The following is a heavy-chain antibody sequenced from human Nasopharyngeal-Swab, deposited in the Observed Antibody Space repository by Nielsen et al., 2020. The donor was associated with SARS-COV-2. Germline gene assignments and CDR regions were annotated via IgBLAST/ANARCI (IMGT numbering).Heavy chain of an antibody. CDR1: GFTFSSYE. CDR3: AKDYYDSSGYYYPLRFDY. Sequence: GGSLRLSCAASGFTFSSYEMNWVRQAPGKGLEWVAVISYDGSNKYYADSVKGRFTISRDNSKNTLYLQMNSLRAEDTAVYYCAKDYYDSSGYYYPLRFDYWGQGTLVTVSS. CDR2: ISYDGSNK. D-gene: IGHD3-22*01. J-gene: IGHJ4*02. V-gene: IGHV3-30*18.